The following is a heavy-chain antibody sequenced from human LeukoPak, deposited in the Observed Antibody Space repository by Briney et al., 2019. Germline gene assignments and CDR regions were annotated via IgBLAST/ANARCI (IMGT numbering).Heavy chain of an antibody. J-gene: IGHJ3*01. V-gene: IGHV6-1*01. CDR2: AYFRSKCYD. D-gene: IGHD1-26*01. Sequence: SQTLSLTCAVSGDTVSSNAAGWVWLTPSQWRGLVWLRRAYFRSKCYDDYALSVKGRITVNPNTSWHQLFLRLSSVTTEDSAGYYCARARSEQNAFDVWGQGTTVTVSS. CDR1: GDTVSSNAAG. CDR3: ARARSEQNAFDV.